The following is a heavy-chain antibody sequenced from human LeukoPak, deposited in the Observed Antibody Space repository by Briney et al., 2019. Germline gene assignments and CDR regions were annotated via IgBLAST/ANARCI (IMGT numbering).Heavy chain of an antibody. CDR1: RFTVSSNY. D-gene: IGHD2-15*01. V-gene: IGHV3-53*01. Sequence: AGSLRLSCAASRFTVSSNYMSWVRQAPGKGLEWVSVIYSGGSTYYADSVKGRFTISRDNSKNTLYLQMNSLRAEDTDVYYCARANCYSECRTTEYYFDYWGQGTLVTVSS. J-gene: IGHJ4*02. CDR2: IYSGGST. CDR3: ARANCYSECRTTEYYFDY.